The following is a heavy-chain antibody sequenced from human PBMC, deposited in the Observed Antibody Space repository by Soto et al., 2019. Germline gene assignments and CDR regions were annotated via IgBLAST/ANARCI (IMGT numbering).Heavy chain of an antibody. V-gene: IGHV3-30*18. D-gene: IGHD6-19*01. Sequence: PVGSLRLSCAASGFTFSSYGMHWVRQAPGKGLEWVAVISYDGSNKYYADSVKGRFTISRDNSKNTLYLQMNSLRAEDTAVYYCAKVSVADAFDIWGQGTMVTVSS. CDR1: GFTFSSYG. CDR3: AKVSVADAFDI. CDR2: ISYDGSNK. J-gene: IGHJ3*02.